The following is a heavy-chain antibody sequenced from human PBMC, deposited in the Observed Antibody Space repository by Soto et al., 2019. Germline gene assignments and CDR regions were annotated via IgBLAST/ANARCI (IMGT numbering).Heavy chain of an antibody. V-gene: IGHV4-39*01. CDR1: GGSISSSSYY. CDR3: ARHYYGSGSQPYQGSPPRPDYDMDV. Sequence: QLQLQESGPGLVKPSETLSLTCTVSGGSISSSSYYWGWIRQPPGKGLEWIGSIYYSGSTYYNPSLKSRVTISVDTSKNQFSLKLSSVTAADTAVYYCARHYYGSGSQPYQGSPPRPDYDMDVWGQGTTVTVSS. D-gene: IGHD3-10*01. CDR2: IYYSGST. J-gene: IGHJ6*02.